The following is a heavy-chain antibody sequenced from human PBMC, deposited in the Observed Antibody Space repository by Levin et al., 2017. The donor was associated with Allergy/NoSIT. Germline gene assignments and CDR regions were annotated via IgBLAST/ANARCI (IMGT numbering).Heavy chain of an antibody. CDR3: AKDGFYCSGGSCYSEYFQH. CDR1: GFTFSSYA. V-gene: IGHV3-23*01. J-gene: IGHJ1*01. CDR2: ISGSGGST. D-gene: IGHD2-15*01. Sequence: PGGSLRLSCAASGFTFSSYAMSWVRQAPGKGLGWVSAISGSGGSTYYADSVKGRFTISRDNSKNTLYLQMNSLRAEDTAVYYCAKDGFYCSGGSCYSEYFQHWGQGTLVTVSS.